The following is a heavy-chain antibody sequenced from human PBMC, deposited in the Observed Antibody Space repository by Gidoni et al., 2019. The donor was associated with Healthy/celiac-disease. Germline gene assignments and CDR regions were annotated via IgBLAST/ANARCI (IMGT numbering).Heavy chain of an antibody. V-gene: IGHV3-15*01. D-gene: IGHD1-26*01. CDR2: IKSKTDGGTT. J-gene: IGHJ6*02. CDR3: TTTPYSGSYYSYYYYYGMDV. CDR1: GFPFMNAW. Sequence: EVQLVESGGGLVKPGGSLRLSCAASGFPFMNAWMTWVRQAPGKGLEWVGRIKSKTDGGTTDYAAPVKGRFTISRDDSKNTLYLQMNSLKTEDTAVYYCTTTPYSGSYYSYYYYYGMDVWGQGTTVTVSS.